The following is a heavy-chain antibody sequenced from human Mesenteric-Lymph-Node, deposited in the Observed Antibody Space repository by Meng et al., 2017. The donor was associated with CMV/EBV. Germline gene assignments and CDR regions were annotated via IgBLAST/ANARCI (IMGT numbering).Heavy chain of an antibody. CDR3: ARIGRNSWYYFDY. D-gene: IGHD6-13*01. CDR1: GASMSSGGRY. V-gene: IGHV4-31*02. CDR2: IYYSESA. J-gene: IGHJ4*02. Sequence: ISGASMSSGGRYWAWIRQQPGKGLEWMGYIYYSESAYYNPSIKSRVTISVDTSQNQFSLKLSSVATADTAVYFCARIGRNSWYYFDYWGQGTLVTVSS.